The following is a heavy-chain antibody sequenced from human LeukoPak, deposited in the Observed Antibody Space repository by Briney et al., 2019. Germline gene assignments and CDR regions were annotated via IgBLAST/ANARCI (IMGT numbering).Heavy chain of an antibody. CDR1: GGSISSYY. CDR2: IYYSGST. J-gene: IGHJ4*02. V-gene: IGHV4-59*01. CDR3: ARYGWPYGSGSYQAYYFDY. Sequence: PSETLSLTCTVSGGSISSYYWSWIRQPPGKGLEWIGYIYYSGSTNYNPSLKSRVTISVDTSKNQFSLKLSSVTAADTAVHYCARYGWPYGSGSYQAYYFDYWGQGTLVTVSS. D-gene: IGHD3-10*01.